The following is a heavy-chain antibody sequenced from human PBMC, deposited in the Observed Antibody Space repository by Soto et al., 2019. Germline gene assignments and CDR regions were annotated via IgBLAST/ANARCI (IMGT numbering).Heavy chain of an antibody. V-gene: IGHV3-7*01. D-gene: IGHD2-2*02. Sequence: LRLSCAASAFTFSRYWMSWVRQIPGRGLEWVANIKEDGSERYYVESVKGRFTISRDNAKNSLFLQMNSLRAEDTAVYFCARVAYTRGWIFVYWGQGTLVTVSS. CDR2: IKEDGSER. CDR1: AFTFSRYW. CDR3: ARVAYTRGWIFVY. J-gene: IGHJ4*02.